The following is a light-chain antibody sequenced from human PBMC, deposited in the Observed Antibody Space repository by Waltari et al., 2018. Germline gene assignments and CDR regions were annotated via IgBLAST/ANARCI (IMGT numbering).Light chain of an antibody. J-gene: IGLJ3*02. CDR3: QSYDSSLSGSGV. CDR1: SSNIGAGYD. V-gene: IGLV1-40*01. CDR2: RNN. Sequence: QSVLTQPPSVSGAPGQRVTISCNGSSSNIGAGYDVHWYQQLPGTAPKVLMYRNNNPPSGVPDRCSGSKSGTSASLAITGLQAEDEADYFCQSYDSSLSGSGVFGGGTRLTVL.